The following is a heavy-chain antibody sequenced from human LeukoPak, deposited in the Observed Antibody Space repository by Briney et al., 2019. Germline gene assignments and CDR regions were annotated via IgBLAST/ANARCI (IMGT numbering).Heavy chain of an antibody. D-gene: IGHD6-6*01. J-gene: IGHJ4*02. CDR1: GYSFTSYW. V-gene: IGHV5-51*01. CDR3: ARQDGSGLEYSSSPY. Sequence: GESLKISCKGSGYSFTSYWIGWVRQMPGKGLEWMGIIYPGDFDTRYSPSFQGQVTISADKSISTAYLQWSSLKASDTAMYYCARQDGSGLEYSSSPYWGQGTLVTVSS. CDR2: IYPGDFDT.